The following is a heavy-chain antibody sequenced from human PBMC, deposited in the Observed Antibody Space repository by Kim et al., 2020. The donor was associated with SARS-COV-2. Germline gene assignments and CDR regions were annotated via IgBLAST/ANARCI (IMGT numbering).Heavy chain of an antibody. Sequence: ASVKVSCKVSGYTLTELSMHWVRQAPGKGLEWMGGFDPEDGETIYAQKFQGRVTMTEDTSTDTAYMEPSSLRSEDTAGYYCATSPATRRGHWXVPWGQGTLVSXSS. J-gene: IGHJ5*02. D-gene: IGHD2-15*01. V-gene: IGHV1-24*01. CDR2: FDPEDGET. CDR3: ATSPATRRGHWXVP. CDR1: GYTLTELS.